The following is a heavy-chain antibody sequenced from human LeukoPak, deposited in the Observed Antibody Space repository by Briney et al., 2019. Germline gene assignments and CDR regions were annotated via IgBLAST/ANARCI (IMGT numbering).Heavy chain of an antibody. D-gene: IGHD2-8*01. CDR1: GGSLTSTNW. Sequence: PSETLSLPCTVSGGSLTSTNWWSWVRQPPGQGLEWIGEISLSGLTNYNPSLKSRVTMALDKSKNHLSLNLTSVTAADTAVYYCSRENGAFSPFGYWGQGTLVTVPS. CDR3: SRENGAFSPFGY. V-gene: IGHV4-4*02. J-gene: IGHJ4*02. CDR2: ISLSGLT.